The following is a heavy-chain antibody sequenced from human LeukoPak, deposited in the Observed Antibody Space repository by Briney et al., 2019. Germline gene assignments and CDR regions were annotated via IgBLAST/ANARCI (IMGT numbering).Heavy chain of an antibody. J-gene: IGHJ4*02. Sequence: PGGSLRLSCAASGFTFDAYAMHWVRQAPGKGLEWVSLISGDGGRTYYADSVKGRFTIARDNSKNSLYLQMNSLRAEDTAVYYCARVSSSYFDYWGQGTLVTVSS. CDR3: ARVSSSYFDY. CDR2: ISGDGGRT. CDR1: GFTFDAYA. D-gene: IGHD5/OR15-5a*01. V-gene: IGHV3-43*02.